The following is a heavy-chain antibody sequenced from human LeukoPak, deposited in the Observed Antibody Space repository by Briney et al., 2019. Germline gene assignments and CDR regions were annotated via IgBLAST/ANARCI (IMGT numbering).Heavy chain of an antibody. Sequence: PGGSLRLSCAASGFTFSSYGTHWVRQAPGKGLEWVAVIWYDGSNKYYADSVKGRFTISRDNSKNTLYLQMNSLRAEDTAVYYCARGGTYYDFWSGYYKNWLDPWGQGTLVTVSS. CDR3: ARGGTYYDFWSGYYKNWLDP. D-gene: IGHD3-3*01. J-gene: IGHJ5*02. CDR2: IWYDGSNK. CDR1: GFTFSSYG. V-gene: IGHV3-33*01.